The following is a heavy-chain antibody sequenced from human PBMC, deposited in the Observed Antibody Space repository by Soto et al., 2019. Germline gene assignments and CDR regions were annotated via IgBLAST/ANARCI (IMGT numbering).Heavy chain of an antibody. Sequence: ASVKVSCKASGYTFTGYYMHWVRQAPGQGLEWMGWINPNSGGTNYAQKFQGWVTMTRDTSISTAYMELSRLRSDDTAVYYCASDFGYCSGGSCYSFDPWGQGTLVTVSS. CDR2: INPNSGGT. J-gene: IGHJ5*02. V-gene: IGHV1-2*04. CDR1: GYTFTGYY. D-gene: IGHD2-15*01. CDR3: ASDFGYCSGGSCYSFDP.